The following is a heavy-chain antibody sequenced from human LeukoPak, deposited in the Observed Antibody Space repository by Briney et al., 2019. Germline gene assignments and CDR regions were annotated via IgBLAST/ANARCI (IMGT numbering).Heavy chain of an antibody. CDR3: SRTGPDGAMYDFDY. D-gene: IGHD1-26*01. J-gene: IGHJ4*02. V-gene: IGHV4-4*02. CDR1: GGSISSSNW. CDR2: IYYSGTT. Sequence: SGTLSLTCAVSGGSISSSNWWSWVRQPPGKGLEWIGYIYYSGTTNYNPSLKSRVTISVDTSKNKFSLKLSSVTAADTAVYYCSRTGPDGAMYDFDYWGQGTLVTVSS.